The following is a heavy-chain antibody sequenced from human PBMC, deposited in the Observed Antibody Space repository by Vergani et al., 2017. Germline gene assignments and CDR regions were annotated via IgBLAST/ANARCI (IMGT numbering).Heavy chain of an antibody. J-gene: IGHJ3*02. V-gene: IGHV1-69*13. CDR2: IIPIFHTT. Sequence: QVRLVQSGAEVKKPGSSVKVSCKASGGTFSSLAINWVRQAPGQGLEWMGRIIPIFHTTNSAQRFQGRVTITADESASTAYMELSSLRSEDTAVDYCAKDYGGYSGAFDIWGQGTMVTVSP. CDR3: AKDYGGYSGAFDI. CDR1: GGTFSSLA. D-gene: IGHD4-23*01.